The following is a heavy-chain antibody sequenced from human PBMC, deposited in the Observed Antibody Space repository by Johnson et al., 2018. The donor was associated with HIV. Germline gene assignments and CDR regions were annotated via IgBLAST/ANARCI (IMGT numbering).Heavy chain of an antibody. V-gene: IGHV3-7*01. CDR1: RFTFSNYW. Sequence: VQLVESGGGVVRPGGSLRLSCAASRFTFSNYWMSWVRQAPGKGLEWVANIKQDGSEKYYVDSVKGRFTISRDNAKNSLYLEMNSLRAEDTAVYYCSRDRAEVGNFDGFDVWGQGTMVTVSS. D-gene: IGHD1-7*01. CDR3: SRDRAEVGNFDGFDV. CDR2: IKQDGSEK. J-gene: IGHJ3*01.